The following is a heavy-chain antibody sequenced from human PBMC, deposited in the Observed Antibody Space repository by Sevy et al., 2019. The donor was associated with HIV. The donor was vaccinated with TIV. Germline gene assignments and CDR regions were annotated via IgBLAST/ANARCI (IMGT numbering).Heavy chain of an antibody. CDR1: GFIFSSYG. J-gene: IGHJ4*02. CDR3: AKDKEDDYGDYYFDH. CDR2: ISSDGSDD. Sequence: GGSLRLSCSASGFIFSSYGMHWVRQTPGKGLEWVAIISSDGSDDFYAESARGRFTISKDNSRNTLYLQMDSLRLEDTAIYYCAKDKEDDYGDYYFDHWGQGALVTVSS. D-gene: IGHD4-17*01. V-gene: IGHV3-30*18.